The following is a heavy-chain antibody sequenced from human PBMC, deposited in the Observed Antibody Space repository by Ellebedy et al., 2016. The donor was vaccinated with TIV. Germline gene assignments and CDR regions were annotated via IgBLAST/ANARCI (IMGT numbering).Heavy chain of an antibody. CDR2: ISGSGGST. CDR1: GFTFSSYA. Sequence: GGSLRLSXAASGFTFSSYAMSWVRQAPGKGLEWVSAISGSGGSTYYADSVKGRFTISRDNSKNTLYLQMNSLRAEDTAVYYCAKSGGFGDWNYFDYWGQGTLVTVSS. V-gene: IGHV3-23*01. CDR3: AKSGGFGDWNYFDY. D-gene: IGHD3-10*01. J-gene: IGHJ4*02.